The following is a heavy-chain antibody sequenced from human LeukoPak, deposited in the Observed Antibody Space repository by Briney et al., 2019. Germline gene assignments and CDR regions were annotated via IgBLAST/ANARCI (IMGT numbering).Heavy chain of an antibody. V-gene: IGHV4-38-2*02. CDR3: AREPYDYYDTSYFFDY. D-gene: IGHD3-22*01. J-gene: IGHJ4*02. CDR2: VYYSGST. Sequence: SETLSLTCTVSGYSISDGYYWGWIRQPPGKGLEFIGSVYYSGSTYLNPSLKSRVTISVDTSKNQFSLKLNFVTAADTAVYYCAREPYDYYDTSYFFDYWGQGTLVTVSS. CDR1: GYSISDGYY.